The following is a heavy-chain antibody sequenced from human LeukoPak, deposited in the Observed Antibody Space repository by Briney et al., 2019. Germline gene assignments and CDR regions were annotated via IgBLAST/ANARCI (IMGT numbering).Heavy chain of an antibody. CDR3: ARDHVTGPILTGYYNYGMDV. CDR2: TKYDESDI. J-gene: IGHJ6*02. D-gene: IGHD3-9*01. CDR1: GFNFNSYW. Sequence: GGSLRLSCAASGFNFNSYWMNWVRQAPGKGLEWVASTKYDESDIRYMDSVKGRFTISRDNAKNSLYLQMNSLRAEDTAVYYCARDHVTGPILTGYYNYGMDVWGQGTTVTVSS. V-gene: IGHV3-7*01.